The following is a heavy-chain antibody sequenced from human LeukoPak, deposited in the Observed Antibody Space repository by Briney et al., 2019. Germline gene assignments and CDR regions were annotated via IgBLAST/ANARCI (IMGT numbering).Heavy chain of an antibody. CDR2: IDPGDSYT. J-gene: IGHJ4*02. Sequence: GESLKISCKGSGYSFTSYWISWVRQMPGKGLEWMGRIDPGDSYTNYSPSFQGHVTISADKSISTAYLQWSSLKASDTAMYYCARHVSSSGWYFMIDYWGQGTLVTVSS. D-gene: IGHD6-19*01. V-gene: IGHV5-10-1*01. CDR3: ARHVSSSGWYFMIDY. CDR1: GYSFTSYW.